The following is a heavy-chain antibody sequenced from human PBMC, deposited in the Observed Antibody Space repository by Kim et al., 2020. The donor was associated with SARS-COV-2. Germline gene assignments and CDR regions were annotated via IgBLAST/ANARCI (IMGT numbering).Heavy chain of an antibody. J-gene: IGHJ6*02. CDR3: ARGNYHGMDV. V-gene: IGHV3-74*01. Sequence: STIYADSVKSRLTISSDNAKNARDLQMSSLRAEGTAVYYCARGNYHGMDVWGQGTTVTVSS. CDR2: ST.